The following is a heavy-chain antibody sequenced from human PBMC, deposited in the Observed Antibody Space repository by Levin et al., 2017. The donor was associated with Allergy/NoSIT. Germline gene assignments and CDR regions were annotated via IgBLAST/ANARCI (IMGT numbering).Heavy chain of an antibody. V-gene: IGHV3-23*01. CDR1: GFTFSNYA. CDR3: AKVASTVTTINWFDP. Sequence: GGSLRLSCAASGFTFSNYAMSWVRQAPGKGLEWVSSISGSGGSTYYADSVKGRFTISRDNSKNTLYLQMNSLRAEDTAVYYCAKVASTVTTINWFDPWGQGTLVTVSS. CDR2: ISGSGGST. J-gene: IGHJ5*02. D-gene: IGHD4-17*01.